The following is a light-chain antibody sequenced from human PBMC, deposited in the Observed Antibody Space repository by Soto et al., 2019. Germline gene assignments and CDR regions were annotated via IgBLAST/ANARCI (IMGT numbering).Light chain of an antibody. CDR1: NIGRKN. CDR3: QVWDSGSVV. J-gene: IGLJ3*02. CDR2: RDS. Sequence: SYELNQPLSVSVALGQTARITCGGNNIGRKNVHWYQVNPGQAPVLVIYRDSNRPSGIPERFSGSNSGNTATLAISGAQAGDDADCYCQVWDSGSVVFGGGTKLTVL. V-gene: IGLV3-9*01.